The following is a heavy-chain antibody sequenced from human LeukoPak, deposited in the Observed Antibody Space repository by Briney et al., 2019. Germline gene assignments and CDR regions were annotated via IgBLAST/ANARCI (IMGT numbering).Heavy chain of an antibody. Sequence: GGSLRLSCVASGFIFTDQWMSWVRQAPGKGLEWVANIKEDESAKFYADSVRGRFTISRDNAKNSVYLEMNNLRVEDTAVYYCARAVDVADYWGRGTLVTVSS. J-gene: IGHJ4*02. CDR2: IKEDESAK. V-gene: IGHV3-7*01. CDR3: ARAVDVADY. CDR1: GFIFTDQW. D-gene: IGHD3-16*01.